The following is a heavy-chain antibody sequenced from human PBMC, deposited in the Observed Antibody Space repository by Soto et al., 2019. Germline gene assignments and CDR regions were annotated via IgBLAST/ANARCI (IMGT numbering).Heavy chain of an antibody. CDR2: IYYSGST. Sequence: QLQLQESGPGLVKPSETLSLTCTVSGGSISSSSYYWGWIRQPPGKGLAWIGRIYYSGSTYYNPSRTIRVTIAVDTSTHQFSLKLSSVTAADTAVYYCAPLWGQDWGQGTLVTVSS. CDR1: GGSISSSSYY. J-gene: IGHJ4*02. V-gene: IGHV4-39*01. D-gene: IGHD3-10*01. CDR3: APLWGQD.